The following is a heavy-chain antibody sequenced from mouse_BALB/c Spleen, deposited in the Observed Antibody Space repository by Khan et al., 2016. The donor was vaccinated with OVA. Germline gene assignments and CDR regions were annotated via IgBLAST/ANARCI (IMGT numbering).Heavy chain of an antibody. CDR2: IDPANGNT. Sequence: VRLQQSGAELVKPGASVKLSCTASGFNIKDTYMHWVKQRPEQGLEWIGRIDPANGNTKYDPKFQGKATIPADTSSNTAYLQLSSLTSEDTAVYYCARYDGYYVIYAMDYWGQGTSVTVSS. V-gene: IGHV14-3*02. CDR3: ARYDGYYVIYAMDY. CDR1: GFNIKDTY. J-gene: IGHJ4*01. D-gene: IGHD2-3*01.